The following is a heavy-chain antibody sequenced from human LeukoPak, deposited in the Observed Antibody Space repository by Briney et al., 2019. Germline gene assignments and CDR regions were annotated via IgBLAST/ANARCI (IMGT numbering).Heavy chain of an antibody. CDR2: IYYGGST. CDR1: GGSISSYY. V-gene: IGHV4-59*01. J-gene: IGHJ4*02. CDR3: ARGDSSRGSGSYYRSYYFDY. Sequence: SETLSLTCTVSGGSISSYYWSWIRQPPGKGLEWIGYIYYGGSTNYNPSLKSRVTIPVDTSKNQFSLKLSSVTAADTAVYYCARGDSSRGSGSYYRSYYFDYWGQGTLVTVSS. D-gene: IGHD3-10*01.